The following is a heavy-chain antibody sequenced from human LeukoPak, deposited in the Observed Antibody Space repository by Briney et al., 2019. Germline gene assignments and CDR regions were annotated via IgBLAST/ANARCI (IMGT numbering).Heavy chain of an antibody. D-gene: IGHD5-18*01. Sequence: PGESLQISCKGSGSTFTSCWIGWVRQLPGKGLEWMGFIYPGDSDTRYSPSFQGQVTISADKSISTVYLQWSSLKASDIAMYYCARRRGYGYELDYWGQGTLVTVSS. CDR2: IYPGDSDT. CDR3: ARRRGYGYELDY. J-gene: IGHJ4*02. CDR1: GSTFTSCW. V-gene: IGHV5-51*01.